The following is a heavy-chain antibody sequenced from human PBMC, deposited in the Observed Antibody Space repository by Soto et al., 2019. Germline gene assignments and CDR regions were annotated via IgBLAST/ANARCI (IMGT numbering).Heavy chain of an antibody. CDR2: INAGNGNT. J-gene: IGHJ3*02. CDR3: ARCGSGYCDAFDI. V-gene: IGHV1-3*01. D-gene: IGHD3-22*01. CDR1: GYTFTSYA. Sequence: GASVKASCKASGYTFTSYAMHCVRQAPGQRLEWMGWINAGNGNTKYSQKLQGRVTMTRDTSTSTAYMELRSLRSDDTAVYYCARCGSGYCDAFDIWGQGTMVTVSS.